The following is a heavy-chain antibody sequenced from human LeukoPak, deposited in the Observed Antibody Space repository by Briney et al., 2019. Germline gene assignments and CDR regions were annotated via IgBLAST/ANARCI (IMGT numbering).Heavy chain of an antibody. J-gene: IGHJ6*02. V-gene: IGHV4-59*01. D-gene: IGHD3-10*01. Sequence: SETLSLTCTVSGDSISSYYWSCIRQPPGKGLDWIGYIYNSGSTNYNPSLKSRVTISVDTSKNQFSLKLSSVTAADTAVYYCARAGVGYYYGPGSSPPGMDVWGQGTTVTVSS. CDR2: IYNSGST. CDR1: GDSISSYY. CDR3: ARAGVGYYYGPGSSPPGMDV.